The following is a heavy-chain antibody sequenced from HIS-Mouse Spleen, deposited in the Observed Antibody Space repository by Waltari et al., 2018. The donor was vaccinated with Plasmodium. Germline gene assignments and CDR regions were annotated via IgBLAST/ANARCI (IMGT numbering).Heavy chain of an antibody. CDR3: ARLRYSYGYFDY. Sequence: QVQLQESGPGLVKPSETLSLTCTVSGGSISSYYWSWIRQPPGKGLEWIWYIYYSGSTNYNPSLKSRVTIAVDTSKNQFSLKLSSVTAADTAVYYCARLRYSYGYFDYWGQGTLVTVSS. CDR2: IYYSGST. CDR1: GGSISSYY. V-gene: IGHV4-59*08. J-gene: IGHJ4*02. D-gene: IGHD5-18*01.